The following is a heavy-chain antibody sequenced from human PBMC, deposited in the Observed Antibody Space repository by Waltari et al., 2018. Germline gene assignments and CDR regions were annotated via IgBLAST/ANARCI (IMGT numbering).Heavy chain of an antibody. CDR1: GGTFTTFG. CDR2: IVPVFHTP. V-gene: IGHV1-69*01. J-gene: IGHJ3*01. Sequence: QVQLVQSGAEVKKPGSSVTVSCKTSGGTFTTFGITWVRQAPGQGLEWMGGIVPVFHTPNYAQKFQDRVTISADESTSTVSMEVSGLRSEDTAVYYCARGPDGFDVWGQGTVVTVSS. CDR3: ARGPDGFDV.